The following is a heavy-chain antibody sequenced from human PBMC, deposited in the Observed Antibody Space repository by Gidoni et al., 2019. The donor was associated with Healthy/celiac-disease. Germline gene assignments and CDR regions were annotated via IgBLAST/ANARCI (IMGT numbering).Heavy chain of an antibody. D-gene: IGHD4-17*01. CDR2: ISGSGGST. CDR1: GFPFSSYA. V-gene: IGHV3-23*01. CDR3: AKSVGSTTRSYYFDY. Sequence: EVQLLESGGGLVQPGGSLRLSCAASGFPFSSYAMSWVRQAPGKGLEWVSAISGSGGSTYYADSVKGRFTISRDNSKNTLYLQMNSLRAEDTAVYYCAKSVGSTTRSYYFDYWGQGTLVTVSS. J-gene: IGHJ4*02.